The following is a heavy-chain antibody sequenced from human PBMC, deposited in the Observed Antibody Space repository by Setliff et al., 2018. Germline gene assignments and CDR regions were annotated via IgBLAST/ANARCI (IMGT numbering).Heavy chain of an antibody. D-gene: IGHD2-15*01. CDR1: GGTFSDYY. CDR3: TRGDCSGGSCSPYYYYYYIDV. J-gene: IGHJ6*03. Sequence: PSETLSLTCAASGGTFSDYYWTWVRQPPGKGLEWIGEIYHSGTTNYNPSLKSRVTISIDKSKNQFSLRLSSVTAADTAMYYCTRGDCSGGSCSPYYYYYYIDVWGRGTTVTVSS. V-gene: IGHV4-34*01. CDR2: IYHSGTT.